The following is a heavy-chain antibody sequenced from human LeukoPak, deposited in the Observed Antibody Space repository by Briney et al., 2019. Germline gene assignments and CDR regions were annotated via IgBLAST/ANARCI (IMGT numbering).Heavy chain of an antibody. Sequence: SETLSLTCAVYGGSFTGLYWSWIRQPPGKGLEWIGEINHSGNTKYNPSLKSRVTMSVDTSKNQFSLKLTSVTAADTAVYYCARGSRTTNVGVLNAGDYWGQGTLVSVSS. D-gene: IGHD3-3*01. V-gene: IGHV4-34*01. CDR3: ARGSRTTNVGVLNAGDY. CDR1: GGSFTGLY. CDR2: INHSGNT. J-gene: IGHJ4*02.